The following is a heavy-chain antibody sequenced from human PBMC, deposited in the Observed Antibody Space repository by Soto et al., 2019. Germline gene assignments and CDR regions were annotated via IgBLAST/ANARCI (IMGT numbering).Heavy chain of an antibody. Sequence: PGGSLRLSCEAAGFTFNIFGMDWVRQAPSKGLEWVALISNDGTNKYYADSVRGRFTISRDSSKNTVFLQMDSLRADDTAVYYCAKGSTRWLESLLHYWGQGTLVTASS. J-gene: IGHJ4*02. CDR3: AKGSTRWLESLLHY. V-gene: IGHV3-30*18. CDR2: ISNDGTNK. D-gene: IGHD5-12*01. CDR1: GFTFNIFG.